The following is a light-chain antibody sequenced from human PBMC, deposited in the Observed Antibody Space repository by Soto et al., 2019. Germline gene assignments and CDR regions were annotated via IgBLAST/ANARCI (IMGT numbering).Light chain of an antibody. V-gene: IGKV3-20*01. CDR1: QSISSSY. Sequence: EIVLTQSPGTLSLSPGERATLSCRASQSISSSYLAWYQQKPGQAPGLLIYGASRRATGIPDRFSGSASGTDFTLTISRLEPEDFAVYYCQQYVTSPLTFGGGTKVEIK. CDR2: GAS. J-gene: IGKJ4*01. CDR3: QQYVTSPLT.